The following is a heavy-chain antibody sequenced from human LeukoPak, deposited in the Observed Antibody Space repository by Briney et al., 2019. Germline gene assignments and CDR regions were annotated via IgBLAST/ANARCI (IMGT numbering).Heavy chain of an antibody. CDR2: ISYDGSNK. CDR1: GFTFSSYA. D-gene: IGHD2-2*01. V-gene: IGHV3-30*04. Sequence: GRSLRLSCAASGFTFSSYAMHWVRQAPGKGLEWVAVISYDGSNKYYADSVKGRFTISRDNSKNTLYLQMNSLRAEDTAVYYCARGGTDCSSTSCYFDYWGQGTLVTVSS. CDR3: ARGGTDCSSTSCYFDY. J-gene: IGHJ4*02.